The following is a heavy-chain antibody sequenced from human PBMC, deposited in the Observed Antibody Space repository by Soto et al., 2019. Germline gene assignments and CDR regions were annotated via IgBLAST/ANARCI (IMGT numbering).Heavy chain of an antibody. CDR2: IYYSGST. J-gene: IGHJ4*02. Sequence: QLQLQESGPGLVKPSETLSLTCTVSGGSISSSSYYWGWIRQPPGKGLEWIGSIYYSGSTYYNPSLKSRVTISVDTSKNQFSLKLSSVTAADTAVYYCARHDSAAAGSGLDYWGQGTLVTVSS. CDR1: GGSISSSSYY. D-gene: IGHD6-13*01. CDR3: ARHDSAAAGSGLDY. V-gene: IGHV4-39*01.